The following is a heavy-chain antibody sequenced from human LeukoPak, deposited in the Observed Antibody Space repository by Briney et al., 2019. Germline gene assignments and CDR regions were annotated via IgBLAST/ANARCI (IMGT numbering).Heavy chain of an antibody. J-gene: IGHJ4*02. CDR2: MYYSGST. D-gene: IGHD4-11*01. CDR3: ARAITTCEGDYLDY. V-gene: IGHV4-59*01. CDR1: GGSISSYY. Sequence: PSETLSLTCMVSGGSISSYYLSWSRQPPGKGLEWIGYMYYSGSTSYNPSLKSRVSISLDTSKNQFSLKLNSVTAADTAVYFYARAITTCEGDYLDYWGQGTLVTVSS.